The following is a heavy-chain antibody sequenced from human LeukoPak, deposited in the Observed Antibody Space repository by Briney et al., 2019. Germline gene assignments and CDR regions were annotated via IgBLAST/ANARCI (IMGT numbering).Heavy chain of an antibody. J-gene: IGHJ5*02. V-gene: IGHV3-30-3*01. CDR2: ISYDGSNK. CDR1: GFTFSSYA. Sequence: PGGSLRLSCAASGFTFSSYATHWVRQAPGKGLEWVAVISYDGSNKYYADSVKGRFTISRDNSKNTLYLQMNSLRAEDTAVYYCARDENWFDPWGQGTLVTVSS. CDR3: ARDENWFDP.